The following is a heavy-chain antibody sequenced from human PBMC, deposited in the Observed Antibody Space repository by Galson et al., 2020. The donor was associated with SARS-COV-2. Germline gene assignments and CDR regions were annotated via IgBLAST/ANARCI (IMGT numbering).Heavy chain of an antibody. J-gene: IGHJ4*02. CDR3: ASTRNYYGSGRHTLDY. V-gene: IGHV3-33*01. CDR2: IWYDGSNK. CDR1: GFTFSSYG. Sequence: GESLKISCAAPGFTFSSYGMHWVRQAPGKGLEWVAVIWYDGSNKYYADSVKGRFTISRDNSKNTLYLQMNSLRAEDTAVYYCASTRNYYGSGRHTLDYGGRGTLVTVSS. D-gene: IGHD3-10*01.